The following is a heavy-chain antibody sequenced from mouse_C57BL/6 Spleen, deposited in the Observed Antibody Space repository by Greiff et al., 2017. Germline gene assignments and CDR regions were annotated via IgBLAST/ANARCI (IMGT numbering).Heavy chain of an antibody. J-gene: IGHJ1*03. V-gene: IGHV14-2*01. D-gene: IGHD2-12*01. CDR2: IDPEDGET. CDR3: ARIEGHYSYWYFDG. Sequence: VQLQQSGAELVKPGASVKLSCTASGFNIKDYYMHWVKQRTEQGLEWSGRIDPEDGETKYAPEFQGKATITADTSSNTAYLQRSSLTSEDTAVYYCARIEGHYSYWYFDGWGTGTTVTVSS. CDR1: GFNIKDYY.